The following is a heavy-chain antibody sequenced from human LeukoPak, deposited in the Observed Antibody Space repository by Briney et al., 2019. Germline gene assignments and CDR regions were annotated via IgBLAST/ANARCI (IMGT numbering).Heavy chain of an antibody. CDR3: ARRDISSGWSFDH. J-gene: IGHJ4*02. CDR2: IHTSGST. Sequence: PSETLSLTCTVSGGSISNYHWSWIRQPAGKGREWIGQIHTSGSTNYNPPLKSRVSMSIDTPENQLSLTIRSVTAADTAVYYCARRDISSGWSFDHWGQGTLVTVSS. CDR1: GGSISNYH. D-gene: IGHD6-19*01. V-gene: IGHV4-4*07.